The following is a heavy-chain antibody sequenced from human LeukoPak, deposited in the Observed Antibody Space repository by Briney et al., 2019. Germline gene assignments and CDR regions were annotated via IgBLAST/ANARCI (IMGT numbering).Heavy chain of an antibody. Sequence: GGSLRLSCAASGFXFSSYWMSWVRQAPGKGLEWMANIKQDGSDKYYVDSVKGRFTISRDNAKNSLYLQMNSLGAEDTAVYYCARRGTSSSWAHFDYWGQGTLVTVSS. J-gene: IGHJ4*02. D-gene: IGHD6-13*01. CDR3: ARRGTSSSWAHFDY. CDR2: IKQDGSDK. V-gene: IGHV3-7*05. CDR1: GFXFSSYW.